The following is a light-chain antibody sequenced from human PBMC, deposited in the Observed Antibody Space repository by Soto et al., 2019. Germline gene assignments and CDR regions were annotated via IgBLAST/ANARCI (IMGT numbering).Light chain of an antibody. Sequence: EIVLTQSPGTLSLSPGERATLSCRTSQSVRSSHLAWYQQKPGQAPRLLIYGASSRATGIPARFSGRGSGADFTLTISSLEPEDFAVYYCQQRSDSITFGQGTRLEIK. CDR2: GAS. CDR1: QSVRSSH. CDR3: QQRSDSIT. V-gene: IGKV3D-20*02. J-gene: IGKJ5*01.